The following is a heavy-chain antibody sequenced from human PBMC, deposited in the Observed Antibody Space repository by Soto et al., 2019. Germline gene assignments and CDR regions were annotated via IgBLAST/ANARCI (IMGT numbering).Heavy chain of an antibody. CDR2: INHSGST. D-gene: IGHD6-13*01. J-gene: IGHJ4*02. CDR1: GGSFSGYY. V-gene: IGHV4-34*01. Sequence: QVQLQQWGAGLLKPSETLSLTCAVYGGSFSGYYWSWIRQPPGKGLEWIGEINHSGSTNYNPSLKSRVTISVDTSKDQCSRKLSSVTAVDTAVYYCAREKPYSSSWYHDYWGQGTLGTVSS. CDR3: AREKPYSSSWYHDY.